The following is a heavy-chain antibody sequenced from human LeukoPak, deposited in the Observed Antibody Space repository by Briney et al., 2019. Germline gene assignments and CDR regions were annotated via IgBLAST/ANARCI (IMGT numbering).Heavy chain of an antibody. D-gene: IGHD1-26*01. Sequence: PSQTLSLTCAISGDSVSSNSVTWNWIRQSPSRGLEWLGRTYYRSTWYNDYAVSVKSRITINPDTSKNQFSLQLNSVTPEDTAVYYCARVRYSGPQGAFDIWGQGTMVTVSS. CDR3: ARVRYSGPQGAFDI. J-gene: IGHJ3*02. V-gene: IGHV6-1*01. CDR1: GDSVSSNSVT. CDR2: TYYRSTWYN.